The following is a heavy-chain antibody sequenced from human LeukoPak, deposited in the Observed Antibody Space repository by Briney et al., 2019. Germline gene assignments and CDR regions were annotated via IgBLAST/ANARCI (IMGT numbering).Heavy chain of an antibody. CDR2: IYYSGST. V-gene: IGHV4-59*01. CDR1: GGSFSGYY. Sequence: SETLSLTCAVYGGSFSGYYWSWIRQPPGKGLEWIWYIYYSGSTNYNPSLKSRVTISVDTSKNQFSLKLSSVTAADTAVYYCARAVLEWSFDYWGQGTLVTVSS. J-gene: IGHJ4*02. D-gene: IGHD3-3*01. CDR3: ARAVLEWSFDY.